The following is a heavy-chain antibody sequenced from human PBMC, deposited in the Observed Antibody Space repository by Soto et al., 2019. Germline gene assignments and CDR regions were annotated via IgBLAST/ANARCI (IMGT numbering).Heavy chain of an antibody. D-gene: IGHD2-2*01. Sequence: QVTLKESGPVLVKPTENLTLTCTVSGFSLSTARMGVSWIRQSPGKALEWLAHIFSNDETSYSPTLKNRLTISKDTSNSQVVLTMTNMDPVDTATYYCARINFGIPAAILRWFDPWGQGTLVTVSS. CDR1: GFSLSTARMG. CDR2: IFSNDET. J-gene: IGHJ5*02. CDR3: ARINFGIPAAILRWFDP. V-gene: IGHV2-26*01.